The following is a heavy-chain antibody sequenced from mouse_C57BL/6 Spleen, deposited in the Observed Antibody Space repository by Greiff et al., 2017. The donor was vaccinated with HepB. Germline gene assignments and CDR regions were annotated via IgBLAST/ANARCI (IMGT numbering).Heavy chain of an antibody. CDR1: GYSITSGYY. CDR2: ISYDGSN. CDR3: ARRGLPLGDY. Sequence: EVKLQESGPGLVKPSQSLSLTCSVTGYSITSGYYWNWIRQFPGNKLEWMGYISYDGSNNYNPSLKNRISITRDTSKNQFFLKLNSVTTEDTATYYCARRGLPLGDYWGQGTTLTVSS. J-gene: IGHJ2*01. V-gene: IGHV3-6*01. D-gene: IGHD3-1*01.